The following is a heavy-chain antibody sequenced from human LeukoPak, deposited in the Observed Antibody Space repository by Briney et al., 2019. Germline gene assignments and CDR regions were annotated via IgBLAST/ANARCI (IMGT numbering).Heavy chain of an antibody. J-gene: IGHJ4*02. Sequence: NPGGSLRLSCAASGFTFSSYSMNWVRQAPGKGLEWVSYISSSRNYIFYADPVKGRFTISRDNAKNSLYLQMNSLRAEDTAVYYCARDPYYYDSSGYYGEGFDYWGQGTLVTVSS. V-gene: IGHV3-21*01. CDR2: ISSSRNYI. D-gene: IGHD3-22*01. CDR3: ARDPYYYDSSGYYGEGFDY. CDR1: GFTFSSYS.